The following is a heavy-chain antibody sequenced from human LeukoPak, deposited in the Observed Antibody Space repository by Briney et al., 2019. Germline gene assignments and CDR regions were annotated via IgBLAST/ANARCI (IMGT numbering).Heavy chain of an antibody. Sequence: AGGSLRLSCAASGFTFSSYEMNWVRQAPGKGLEWVSYISSSGSTIYYADSVKGRFTISRDNAKNSLYLQMNSLRAEDTAVYYCARDGDEDYYYYYMDVWGKGTTVTISS. J-gene: IGHJ6*03. CDR1: GFTFSSYE. CDR2: ISSSGSTI. V-gene: IGHV3-48*03. CDR3: ARDGDEDYYYYYMDV.